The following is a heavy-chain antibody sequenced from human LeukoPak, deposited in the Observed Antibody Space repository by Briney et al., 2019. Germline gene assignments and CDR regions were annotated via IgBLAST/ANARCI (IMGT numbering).Heavy chain of an antibody. CDR2: INQDGNDK. D-gene: IGHD3-10*01. V-gene: IGHV3-7*03. J-gene: IGHJ4*02. Sequence: GGSLRLSCAASGFTFSSYWMTWIRQAPGKGLEWVANINQDGNDKYYVDSVKGRFTISRDNTKSSVFLQMNSLRAEDTAVYYCAVTRTRGDHWGQGTLVTVSS. CDR3: AVTRTRGDH. CDR1: GFTFSSYW.